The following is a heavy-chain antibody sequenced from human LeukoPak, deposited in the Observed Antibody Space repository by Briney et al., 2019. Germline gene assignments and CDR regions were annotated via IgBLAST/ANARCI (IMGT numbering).Heavy chain of an antibody. CDR2: ISATGGST. CDR3: ATRQRIAAAGTIPDY. V-gene: IGHV3-23*01. J-gene: IGHJ4*02. Sequence: GGSLRLSCAASGFTFSNSAMTWVRQAPGKGLEWVSAISATGGSTYYADSVKGRFTISRDNSKNTLYLQMNSLRAEDTALYFCATRQRIAAAGTIPDYWGRGTLVTVSS. CDR1: GFTFSNSA. D-gene: IGHD6-13*01.